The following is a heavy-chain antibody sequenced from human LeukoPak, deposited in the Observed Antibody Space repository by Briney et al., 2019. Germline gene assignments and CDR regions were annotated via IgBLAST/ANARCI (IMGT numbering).Heavy chain of an antibody. D-gene: IGHD6-13*01. CDR3: ARGYSSSWYFNWFDP. Sequence: PSETLSLTCSVSGYAISSGYFWGWIRQPPGKGLEWIGTIYHSGSTYYNPSLKRRVTISVDTSKNQFSLKLSSVTAADTAVYYCARGYSSSWYFNWFDPWGQGTLVTVSS. CDR2: IYHSGST. V-gene: IGHV4-38-2*02. J-gene: IGHJ5*02. CDR1: GYAISSGYF.